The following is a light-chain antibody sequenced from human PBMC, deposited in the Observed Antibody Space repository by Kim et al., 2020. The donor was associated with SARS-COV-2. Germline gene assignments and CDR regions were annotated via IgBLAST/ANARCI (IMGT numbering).Light chain of an antibody. CDR1: QTISNY. J-gene: IGKJ2*01. V-gene: IGKV1-39*01. Sequence: DIQMAQSPSSLSASVGDRVTITCRASQTISNYLNWYQQRPGKAPGLLISAASSLQSGVPSRFSGSGSGTDFTLTISSLQPEDFATYYCQQSYSTPYTFGQGTKLEI. CDR3: QQSYSTPYT. CDR2: AAS.